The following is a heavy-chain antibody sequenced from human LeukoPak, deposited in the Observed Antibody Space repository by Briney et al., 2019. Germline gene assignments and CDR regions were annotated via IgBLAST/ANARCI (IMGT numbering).Heavy chain of an antibody. Sequence: PSQTLSLTCTVSGGSISSGDHYWSWSRQPPGKGLEWIEYIYYSGSTYYNPSLKSRITISIDTSKNQFSLKMTSVTAADTAVYYCARETTLPLNWFDPWGQGTLVTVSS. CDR1: GGSISSGDHY. D-gene: IGHD1-7*01. V-gene: IGHV4-30-4*08. J-gene: IGHJ5*02. CDR2: IYYSGST. CDR3: ARETTLPLNWFDP.